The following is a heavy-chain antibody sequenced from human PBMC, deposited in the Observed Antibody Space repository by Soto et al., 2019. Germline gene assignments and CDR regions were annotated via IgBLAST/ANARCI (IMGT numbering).Heavy chain of an antibody. J-gene: IGHJ4*02. Sequence: EVQLVESGGDLVQPGGSLRLSCAASGFTFSSNWMHWVRQAPGKGLVWVSRMNPDGSSRGYADSVKGRFTISRDNAKNTLFLQMNSLRAEDTAVYYCARGGNAGSGQYYLDDYSGQGTLVTVSS. CDR1: GFTFSSNW. V-gene: IGHV3-74*01. CDR3: ARGGNAGSGQYYLDDY. D-gene: IGHD3-10*01. CDR2: MNPDGSSR.